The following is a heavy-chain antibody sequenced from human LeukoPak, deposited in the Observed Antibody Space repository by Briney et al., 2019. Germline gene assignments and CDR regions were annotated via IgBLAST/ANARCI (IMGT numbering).Heavy chain of an antibody. D-gene: IGHD3-10*01. V-gene: IGHV3-21*01. Sequence: GGSLTLTCAASGFSFIGYSMNWVRQAPGKGLEWVSSITSSSSYIHYADSVRGRFTISRDNGKNSLYLQMSSLRAEDTAVYYCARDHNFYDSVRWCLPWGQGTLVTVSS. CDR2: ITSSSSYI. J-gene: IGHJ5*02. CDR1: GFSFIGYS. CDR3: ARDHNFYDSVRWCLP.